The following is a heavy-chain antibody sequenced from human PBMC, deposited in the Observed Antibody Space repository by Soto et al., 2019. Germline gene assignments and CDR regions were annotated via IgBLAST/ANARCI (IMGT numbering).Heavy chain of an antibody. Sequence: EVQLVESGGGLIQPGGSLRLSCAASGFTVSTNYMSWVRQAPGKGLEWVSVIYSGGSTYYADSVKGRFTISRDNSKNTVYLQVNSLSAADTAVYYCARSRFYGGNPYWLFDLWGRGTLVTVSS. V-gene: IGHV3-53*01. CDR1: GFTVSTNY. CDR3: ARSRFYGGNPYWLFDL. CDR2: IYSGGST. D-gene: IGHD4-17*01. J-gene: IGHJ2*01.